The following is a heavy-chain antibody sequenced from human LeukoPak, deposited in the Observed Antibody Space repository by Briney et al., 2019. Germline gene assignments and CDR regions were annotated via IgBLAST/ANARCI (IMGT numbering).Heavy chain of an antibody. J-gene: IGHJ6*02. CDR3: ASLDYYYYGMDV. CDR1: GGSLSSYY. Sequence: SETLSLTCTVSGGSLSSYYWSWIRQPPGKGLEWIGYIYYSGSTNYNPSLKSRVTISVDTSKNQVSLKLSSVTAADTAVYYCASLDYYYYGMDVWGQGTTVTVSS. V-gene: IGHV4-59*08. CDR2: IYYSGST.